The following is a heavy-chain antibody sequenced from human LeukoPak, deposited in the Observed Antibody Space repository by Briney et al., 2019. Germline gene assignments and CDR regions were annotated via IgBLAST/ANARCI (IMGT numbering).Heavy chain of an antibody. J-gene: IGHJ2*01. D-gene: IGHD3-10*01. CDR1: GLNFSNYA. V-gene: IGHV3-23*01. Sequence: GGSLRLSCAASGLNFSNYAMSWVRQVPGKGLEWVSVISGRAVSGSGGKTDYAESVKGRFTISRDNSKNTVYLQMNSLRAEDAAVYYCAKDAGYGSGSYEYWYFDLWGRGTLVSVSS. CDR3: AKDAGYGSGSYEYWYFDL. CDR2: ISGRAVSGSGGKT.